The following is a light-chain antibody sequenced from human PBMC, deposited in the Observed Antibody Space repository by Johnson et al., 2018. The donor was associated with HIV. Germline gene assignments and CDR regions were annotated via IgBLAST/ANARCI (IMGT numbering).Light chain of an antibody. CDR3: GTWDSSLSAC. Sequence: QSVLTQPPSVSAAPGQKVTISCSGSSSNIGNNYVSWYQQLPGTAPKLLIYENNKRPSGIPDRFSGSKSGTSATLGITGLQTGDEAYYYCGTWDSSLSACLETGTKVTVL. CDR2: ENN. J-gene: IGLJ1*01. V-gene: IGLV1-51*02. CDR1: SSNIGNNY.